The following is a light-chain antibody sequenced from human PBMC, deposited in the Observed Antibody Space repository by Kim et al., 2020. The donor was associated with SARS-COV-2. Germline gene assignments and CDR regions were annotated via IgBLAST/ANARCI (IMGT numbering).Light chain of an antibody. CDR2: AAD. CDR1: QVISHY. CDR3: QQYYTYPVT. J-gene: IGKJ4*01. V-gene: IGKV1-16*01. Sequence: ASVGDTVTITCRASQVISHYLAWLQQKPGRAPKSLISAADSIQIGVPSRFSGSGSGTYFTLTISGLQPEDFGTYYCQQYYTYPVTFGGGTKVDIK.